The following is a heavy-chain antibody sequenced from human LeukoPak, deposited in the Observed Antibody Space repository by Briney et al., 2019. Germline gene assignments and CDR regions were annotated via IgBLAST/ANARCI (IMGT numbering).Heavy chain of an antibody. CDR2: ISAYNGNT. CDR3: ARDRITMVRGAMLY. V-gene: IGHV1-18*01. Sequence: ASVKVSCKASGYTFTSYGISWVRQAPGQGLEWMGWISAYNGNTNYAQKLQGRVTMTTDTSTSTAYMELRSLRSDDTAVYYRARDRITMVRGAMLYWGQGTLVAVSS. CDR1: GYTFTSYG. D-gene: IGHD3-10*01. J-gene: IGHJ4*02.